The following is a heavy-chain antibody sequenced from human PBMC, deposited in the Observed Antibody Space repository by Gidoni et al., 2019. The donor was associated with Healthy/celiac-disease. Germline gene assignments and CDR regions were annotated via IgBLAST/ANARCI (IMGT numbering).Heavy chain of an antibody. Sequence: QVQLQQWGAGLLKPSETLSLTCAAYGGSFSGYYWSWIRQPPGKGLEWIGEINHSGSTNYNPSLKSRVTISVDTSKNQFSLKLSSVTAADTAVYYCARDRIAARSGLVYYYYGMDVWGQGTTVTVSS. CDR1: GGSFSGYY. J-gene: IGHJ6*02. V-gene: IGHV4-34*01. CDR3: ARDRIAARSGLVYYYYGMDV. CDR2: INHSGST. D-gene: IGHD6-6*01.